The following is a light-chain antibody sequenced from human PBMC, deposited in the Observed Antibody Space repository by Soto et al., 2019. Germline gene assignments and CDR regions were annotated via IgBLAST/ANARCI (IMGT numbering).Light chain of an antibody. Sequence: EIVMTQSPGTLSVSPGERATLSCRASQSVSSYVAWYQHKPGQAPRLLIYDASIRATGIPARFSGSGSGTDFTLTISSLQSEDFAVYYCQEYYNWPPGKTFGQGTKLEIK. CDR1: QSVSSY. CDR2: DAS. V-gene: IGKV3-15*01. CDR3: QEYYNWPPGKT. J-gene: IGKJ2*01.